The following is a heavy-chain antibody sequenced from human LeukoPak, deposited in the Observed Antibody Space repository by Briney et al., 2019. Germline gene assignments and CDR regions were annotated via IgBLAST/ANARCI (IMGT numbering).Heavy chain of an antibody. D-gene: IGHD4-17*01. V-gene: IGHV4-38-2*02. CDR2: IYHSGST. Sequence: SETLSLTCTVSGYSISSGYYWGWIRQPPGKGLEWIGSIYHSGSTYYNPSLKSRVTISVDTSKNQFSLKLSSVTAADTAVYYCARVYGDYAGYWGQGTLVTVSS. CDR3: ARVYGDYAGY. CDR1: GYSISSGYY. J-gene: IGHJ4*02.